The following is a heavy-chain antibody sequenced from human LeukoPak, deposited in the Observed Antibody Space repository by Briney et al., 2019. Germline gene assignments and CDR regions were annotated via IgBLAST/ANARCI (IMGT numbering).Heavy chain of an antibody. CDR3: ANDLFGYFDS. CDR2: ISDTSDNT. CDR1: GFTFSGYA. J-gene: IGHJ4*02. Sequence: PGGSLRLSCAASGFTFSGYAMSWVRQAPGEGLEWVSTISDTSDNTYYADSVKGRFIASRDNSKNTLFLQMHSLRAEDTAVYYCANDLFGYFDSWGQGTLVTVSS. V-gene: IGHV3-23*01. D-gene: IGHD3-16*01.